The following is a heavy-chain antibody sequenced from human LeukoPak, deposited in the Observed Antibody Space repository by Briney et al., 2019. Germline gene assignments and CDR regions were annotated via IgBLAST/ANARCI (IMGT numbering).Heavy chain of an antibody. D-gene: IGHD3-3*01. Sequence: SQTLSLTCTVSGGSISSGSYYWSWIRQPAGKGLEWIGRIYTSGSTNYNPSLKSRVTISVDTSKNQFSLKLSSVTAADTAVYYCARGYDFWSGYLVYYGMDVWGQGTMVTVSS. CDR3: ARGYDFWSGYLVYYGMDV. CDR2: IYTSGST. J-gene: IGHJ6*02. CDR1: GGSISSGSYY. V-gene: IGHV4-61*02.